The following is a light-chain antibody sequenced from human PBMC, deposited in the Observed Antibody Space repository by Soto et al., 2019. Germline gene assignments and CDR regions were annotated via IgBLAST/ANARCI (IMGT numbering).Light chain of an antibody. V-gene: IGKV3D-15*01. CDR2: GAS. Sequence: EIVMTQSPATLSVSPGERATLSCRASQSVSSNLAWYQQKPGQAPRLLIYGASITATGIPARFSGSGSGTEFTLTISSLQSEVFAVYYGQQYNNWPPISFGQGTRLEIK. CDR1: QSVSSN. CDR3: QQYNNWPPIS. J-gene: IGKJ5*01.